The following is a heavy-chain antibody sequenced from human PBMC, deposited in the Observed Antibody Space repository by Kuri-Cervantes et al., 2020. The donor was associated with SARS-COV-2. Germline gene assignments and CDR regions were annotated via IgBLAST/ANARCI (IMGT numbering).Heavy chain of an antibody. CDR1: GFTFSSYS. V-gene: IGHV3-30-3*01. CDR2: ISYDGSNK. Sequence: GESLKISCAASGFTFSSYSMHWVRQAPGKRLEWVAVISYDGSNKYYADSVKGRFTISSDNSKTTLYLQMNSLRAEDTAVYYCARDSVMPRTWGVISSWRGVDYWGQGTLATVSS. CDR3: ARDSVMPRTWGVISSWRGVDY. D-gene: IGHD6-13*01. J-gene: IGHJ4*02.